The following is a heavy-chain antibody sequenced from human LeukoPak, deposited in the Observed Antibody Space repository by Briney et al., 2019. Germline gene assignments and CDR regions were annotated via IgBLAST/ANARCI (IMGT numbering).Heavy chain of an antibody. V-gene: IGHV3-30*02. CDR2: IRYA. D-gene: IGHD3-22*01. Sequence: GGSLRLSCAASGFTFSSYGMHWVRQAPGKGLEWVAFIRYAVKGRFTISRDNSKNTLYLQMNSLRAEDTAVYYCAKDYYDSRLLDYWGQGTLVTVSS. CDR1: GFTFSSYG. CDR3: AKDYYDSRLLDY. J-gene: IGHJ4*02.